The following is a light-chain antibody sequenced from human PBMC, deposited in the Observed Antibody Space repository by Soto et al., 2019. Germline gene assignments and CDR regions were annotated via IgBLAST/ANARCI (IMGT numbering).Light chain of an antibody. CDR1: QSVSNNY. CDR3: QQYGNSLPWT. Sequence: EIVLTQSPGTLSLSPGERATLSCRASQSVSNNYLGWYQQKPGPAPRLLVYGASRRATGIPDRFSGSGSGTDFTLTISGLEAEDFAVYYCQQYGNSLPWTFGQGTKVEIK. V-gene: IGKV3-20*01. CDR2: GAS. J-gene: IGKJ1*01.